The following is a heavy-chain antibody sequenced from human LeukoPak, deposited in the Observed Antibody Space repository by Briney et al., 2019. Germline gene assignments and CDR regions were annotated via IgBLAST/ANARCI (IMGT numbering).Heavy chain of an antibody. J-gene: IGHJ4*02. CDR3: TRGPTLIGVAGTWPLDY. CDR1: GFTFSDYS. V-gene: IGHV3-21*01. Sequence: GGSLRLSCAASGFTFSDYSMNWVRQAPGKELEWVSSISSGSTYKYYADSLKGRLTISRDNAKNSLYLQVNSLRAEDSAVYYCTRGPTLIGVAGTWPLDYWGQGTLVIVSS. D-gene: IGHD6-19*01. CDR2: ISSGSTYK.